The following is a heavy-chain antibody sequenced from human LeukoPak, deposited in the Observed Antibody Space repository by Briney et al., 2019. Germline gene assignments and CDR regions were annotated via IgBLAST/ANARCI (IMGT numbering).Heavy chain of an antibody. D-gene: IGHD3-9*01. CDR3: AKNGDEFYDILTGYYSGQFDY. Sequence: GGSLRLSCAASGFTFSSYAMSRVRQAPGKGLEWVSGISGSGGSTYYADSVKGRFTISRDNSKNTLYLQMNSLRAEDTAVYYCAKNGDEFYDILTGYYSGQFDYWGQGTLVTVSS. CDR1: GFTFSSYA. V-gene: IGHV3-23*01. CDR2: ISGSGGST. J-gene: IGHJ4*02.